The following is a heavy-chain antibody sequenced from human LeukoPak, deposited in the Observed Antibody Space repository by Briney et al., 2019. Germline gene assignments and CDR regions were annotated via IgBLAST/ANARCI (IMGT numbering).Heavy chain of an antibody. Sequence: GESLKISCQGSGFSFPIYWIGWVRQMPGKGLEWMGNIYPGDSDTTYSPSFQGQVSISADRSISTAYLQWSSLKTSDSAIYYCARRVGSKSSGLYMDVWGNGTTVTVSS. CDR2: IYPGDSDT. CDR3: ARRVGSKSSGLYMDV. V-gene: IGHV5-51*01. D-gene: IGHD6-19*01. CDR1: GFSFPIYW. J-gene: IGHJ6*03.